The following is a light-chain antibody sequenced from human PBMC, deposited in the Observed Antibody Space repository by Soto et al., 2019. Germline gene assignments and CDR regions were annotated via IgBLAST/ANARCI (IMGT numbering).Light chain of an antibody. CDR2: GAS. V-gene: IGKV3-15*01. CDR1: QSVSTN. Sequence: EMLMTQSPATLSVSPGERATLSCRASQSVSTNVAWYQQKPGQAPRLLIYGASSRATGIPARFSGSGSGTDFTLTISSLQSEDFAFYYCQQYSKWPLSFGPGTKVDSK. J-gene: IGKJ3*01. CDR3: QQYSKWPLS.